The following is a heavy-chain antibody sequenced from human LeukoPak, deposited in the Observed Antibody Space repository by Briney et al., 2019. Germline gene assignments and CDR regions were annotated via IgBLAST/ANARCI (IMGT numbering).Heavy chain of an antibody. J-gene: IGHJ4*02. CDR2: IYYSGST. Sequence: SETLSLTCTVSGGSISSSSYYWGWIRQPPGKGLEWIGSIYYSGSTYYNPSLKSRVTISVDTSKNQFSLKLSSVTAADTAVYYCAVPSGSYWEYYFDYWGQGTLVTVSS. D-gene: IGHD1-26*01. CDR3: AVPSGSYWEYYFDY. CDR1: GGSISSSSYY. V-gene: IGHV4-39*01.